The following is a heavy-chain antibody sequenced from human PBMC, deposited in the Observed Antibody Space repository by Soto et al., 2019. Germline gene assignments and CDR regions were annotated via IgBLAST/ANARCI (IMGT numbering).Heavy chain of an antibody. D-gene: IGHD6-6*01. J-gene: IGHJ6*02. V-gene: IGHV5-51*01. Sequence: DSLKLSWQCSGYSFASYWIGLVLQMPGKDLEWMGIIYPGDSDTRYSPSFQGQVTISADKSLRTAYLQWTSLKASDTALYYCARTRSFTLGFYYDGMDVCGQGTTVTVSS. CDR3: ARTRSFTLGFYYDGMDV. CDR1: GYSFASYW. CDR2: IYPGDSDT.